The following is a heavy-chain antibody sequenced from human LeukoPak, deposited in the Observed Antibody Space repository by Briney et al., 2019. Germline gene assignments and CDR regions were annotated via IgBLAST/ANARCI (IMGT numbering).Heavy chain of an antibody. J-gene: IGHJ4*02. Sequence: GGSLRHSCAASGFTFADYAMHWVRQAPGKGLEWVSGISWNSGSIGYADSVKGRFTISRDNAKNSLYLQMNSLRAEDTALYYCAKDRRDSSGYLGYFDYWGQGTLVTVSS. CDR3: AKDRRDSSGYLGYFDY. CDR2: ISWNSGSI. CDR1: GFTFADYA. D-gene: IGHD3-22*01. V-gene: IGHV3-9*01.